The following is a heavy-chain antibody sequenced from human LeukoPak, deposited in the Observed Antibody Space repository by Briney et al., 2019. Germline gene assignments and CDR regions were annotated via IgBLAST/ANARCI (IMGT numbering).Heavy chain of an antibody. Sequence: SETLPLTCAVYGGSFSGYYWSWIRQPPGKGLEWIGEINHSGSTNYNPSLKSRVTISVDTSKNQFSLKLSPVTAADTAVYYCARHRRYSGSYFYWGQGTLVTVSS. CDR2: INHSGST. CDR3: ARHRRYSGSYFY. D-gene: IGHD1-26*01. CDR1: GGSFSGYY. V-gene: IGHV4-34*01. J-gene: IGHJ4*02.